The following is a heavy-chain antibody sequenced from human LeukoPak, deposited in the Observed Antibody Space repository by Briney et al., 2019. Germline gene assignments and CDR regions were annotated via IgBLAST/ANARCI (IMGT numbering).Heavy chain of an antibody. CDR3: ARGRSSSWAAPIRY. J-gene: IGHJ4*02. V-gene: IGHV3-7*01. Sequence: GGSLRLSCAASGFTFSSYWMSWVRQAPGKGLEWVANIKQDGSEKYYVDSVKGRFTISRDNAKNSLYLQMNSLRAEDTAVYYCARGRSSSWAAPIRYWGRGTLVTVSS. CDR1: GFTFSSYW. D-gene: IGHD6-13*01. CDR2: IKQDGSEK.